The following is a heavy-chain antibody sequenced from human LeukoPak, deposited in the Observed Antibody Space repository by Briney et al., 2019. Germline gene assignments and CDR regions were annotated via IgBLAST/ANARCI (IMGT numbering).Heavy chain of an antibody. D-gene: IGHD3-10*01. CDR1: GGSISSSSYY. V-gene: IGHV4-39*01. J-gene: IGHJ5*02. CDR2: IYYSGST. Sequence: SETLSLTCTVSGGSISSSSYYCGWLRQPPGKGLEWIGRIYYSGSTYYNPSLTRRVTISVDTSKNQFSLKLSSVTAADTAVYYCARLVWFGELSTRSWFDPWGQGTLVTVSS. CDR3: ARLVWFGELSTRSWFDP.